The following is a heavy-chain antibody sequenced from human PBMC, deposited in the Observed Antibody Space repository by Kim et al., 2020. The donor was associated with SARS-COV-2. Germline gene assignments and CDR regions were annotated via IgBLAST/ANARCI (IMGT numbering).Heavy chain of an antibody. J-gene: IGHJ4*02. Sequence: SETLSLTCTVSGGPINNHYWSWIRQPPGKGLEWIGYTYNSGSTSYNPSLKSRVSISVDTSKNQFSLKLSSVTAADTAVYYCARESSGRDNYFDHWGQGTLVTVSS. D-gene: IGHD5-12*01. CDR1: GGPINNHY. CDR3: ARESSGRDNYFDH. V-gene: IGHV4-59*11. CDR2: TYNSGST.